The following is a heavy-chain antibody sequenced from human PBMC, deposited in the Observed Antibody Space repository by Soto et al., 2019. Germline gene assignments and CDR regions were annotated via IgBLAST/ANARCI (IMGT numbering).Heavy chain of an antibody. Sequence: GGSLRLSCAASGFTFSTYGMHWVRQSPGKGLEWVAVMSYAGDNIYYADSVKGRFTISRDNSKDTLYLQLNSLRAEDTAVYFCAKGYYYDISGYYIFDNWGQGTLVTVSS. CDR3: AKGYYYDISGYYIFDN. V-gene: IGHV3-30*18. J-gene: IGHJ4*02. CDR1: GFTFSTYG. D-gene: IGHD3-22*01. CDR2: MSYAGDNI.